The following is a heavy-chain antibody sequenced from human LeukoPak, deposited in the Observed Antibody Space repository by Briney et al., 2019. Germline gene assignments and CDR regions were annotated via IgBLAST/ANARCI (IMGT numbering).Heavy chain of an antibody. CDR1: GGSFSGYY. D-gene: IGHD3-9*01. CDR3: ASQNYDILTAGYYFDY. CDR2: INHSGST. V-gene: IGHV4-34*01. Sequence: SETLSLTCAVYGGSFSGYYWSWIRQPPGKGLEWIGEINHSGSTNYNPSLKSRVTISVDTSKNQFSLKLSSVTAADTAVYYCASQNYDILTAGYYFDYWGQGTLVPVSS. J-gene: IGHJ4*02.